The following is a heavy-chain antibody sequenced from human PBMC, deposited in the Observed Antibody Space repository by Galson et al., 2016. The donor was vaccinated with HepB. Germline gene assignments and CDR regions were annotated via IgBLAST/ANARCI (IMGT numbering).Heavy chain of an antibody. CDR2: ISRSGDST. Sequence: SLRLSCAASGFTFRNYGMTWVRQAPGKGLEVVSSISRSGDSTDYADSVKGRFTISRDNSKNTLSLQMNSLTADDTAIYYCVQGSTAPAVWGKGTQVTVSS. J-gene: IGHJ6*04. CDR1: GFTFRNYG. D-gene: IGHD2-2*01. CDR3: VQGSTAPAV. V-gene: IGHV3-23*01.